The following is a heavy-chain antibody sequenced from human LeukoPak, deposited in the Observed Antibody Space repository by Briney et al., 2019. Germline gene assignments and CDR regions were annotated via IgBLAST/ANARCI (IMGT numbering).Heavy chain of an antibody. CDR1: GGSISSSSYY. Sequence: SETLSLTCTVSGGSISSSSYYWGWIRQPPGKGLEWIGSIYYSGSTYYNPSLKSRVTISVDTSKNQFSLKLSSVTAADTAVYYCARDKLYGSGSYLAYWGQGTLVTVSS. CDR2: IYYSGST. D-gene: IGHD3-10*01. V-gene: IGHV4-39*07. CDR3: ARDKLYGSGSYLAY. J-gene: IGHJ4*02.